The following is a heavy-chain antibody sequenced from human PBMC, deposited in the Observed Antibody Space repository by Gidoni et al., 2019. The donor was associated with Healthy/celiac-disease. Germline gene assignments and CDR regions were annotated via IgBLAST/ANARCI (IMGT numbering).Heavy chain of an antibody. V-gene: IGHV1-2*02. CDR3: AREAFRYSSSWYTAPDPNDRRPDAFDI. D-gene: IGHD6-13*01. CDR1: GYTFTGYY. Sequence: QVQLVQSGAEVKKPGASVKVSCKASGYTFTGYYMHWVRQAPGQGLEWMGWINPNSGGTNYAQKFQGRVTMTRDTSISTAYMELSRLRSDDTAVYYCAREAFRYSSSWYTAPDPNDRRPDAFDIWGQGTMVTVSS. J-gene: IGHJ3*02. CDR2: INPNSGGT.